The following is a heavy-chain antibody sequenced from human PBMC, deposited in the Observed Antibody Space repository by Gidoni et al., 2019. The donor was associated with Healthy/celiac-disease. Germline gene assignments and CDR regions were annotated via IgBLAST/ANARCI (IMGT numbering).Heavy chain of an antibody. CDR3: ARLRYSSSRDY. Sequence: EVQLVESGGGLVQPGGSLRLSCAASGFTFSSYEMNWVRQAPGKGLEWVSYISSSGSTIYYADSVKGRFTISRDNAKNSLYLQMNSLRAEDTAVYYCARLRYSSSRDYWGQGTLVTVSS. CDR2: ISSSGSTI. D-gene: IGHD6-13*01. J-gene: IGHJ4*02. V-gene: IGHV3-48*03. CDR1: GFTFSSYE.